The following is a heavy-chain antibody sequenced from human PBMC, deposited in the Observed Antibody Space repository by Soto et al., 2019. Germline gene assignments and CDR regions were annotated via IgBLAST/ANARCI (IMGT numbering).Heavy chain of an antibody. CDR1: GGSISSYY. J-gene: IGHJ6*02. V-gene: IGHV4-59*01. D-gene: IGHD3-16*01. CDR2: IYYSGST. CDR3: ARQGSNGAYYYYGMDV. Sequence: SETLSLTCTVSGGSISSYYWSWIRQPPGKGLEYIGYIYYSGSTNYNPSLKSRVTISVDMSKNQFSLKLSSVTAADTAMYYCARQGSNGAYYYYGMDVWGQGTTVTVSS.